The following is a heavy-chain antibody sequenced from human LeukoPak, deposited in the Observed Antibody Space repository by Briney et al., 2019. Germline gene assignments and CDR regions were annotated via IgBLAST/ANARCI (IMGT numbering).Heavy chain of an antibody. V-gene: IGHV1-8*03. J-gene: IGHJ5*02. CDR3: ARVAPEAMIVDAGWFDP. CDR2: MNPNSGNT. CDR1: GYTFTSYD. Sequence: ASVKVSCKASGYTFTSYDINWVRQATGQGLEWMGWMNPNSGNTGYAQKFQGRVTITRNTSISTAYMELSSLRSEDMAVYYCARVAPEAMIVDAGWFDPWGQGTLVIVSS. D-gene: IGHD3-22*01.